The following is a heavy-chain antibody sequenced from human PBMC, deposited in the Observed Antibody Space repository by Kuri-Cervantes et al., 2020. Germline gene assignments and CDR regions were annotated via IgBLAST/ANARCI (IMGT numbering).Heavy chain of an antibody. CDR1: GGSISSGGYS. V-gene: IGHV4-30-2*02. CDR3: ASVRLGKISYYYYGMDV. Sequence: LRLSCAVSGGSISSGGYSWSWIRQPPGKGLEWIGYIYHSGSTYYNPSLKSRVTISVDTSKNQFSLKLSSVTAADTAVYYCASVRLGKISYYYYGMDVWGRGTTVTVSS. D-gene: IGHD3-16*01. J-gene: IGHJ6*02. CDR2: IYHSGST.